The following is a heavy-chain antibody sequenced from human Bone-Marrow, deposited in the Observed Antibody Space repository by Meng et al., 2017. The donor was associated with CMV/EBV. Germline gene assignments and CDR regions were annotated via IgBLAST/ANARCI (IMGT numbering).Heavy chain of an antibody. CDR2: IYYSGST. CDR1: GGSISSSSYY. V-gene: IGHV4-39*07. Sequence: GSLRLSCTVSGGSISSSSYYWGWIRQPPGKGLEWIGSIYYSGSTYYNPSLKSRVTISVDTSKNQFSLKLSSVTAADTAVYYCASGSSLAPDGTYSSGTAWFDPWGQGTLVTFSS. J-gene: IGHJ5*02. CDR3: ASGSSLAPDGTYSSGTAWFDP. D-gene: IGHD6-19*01.